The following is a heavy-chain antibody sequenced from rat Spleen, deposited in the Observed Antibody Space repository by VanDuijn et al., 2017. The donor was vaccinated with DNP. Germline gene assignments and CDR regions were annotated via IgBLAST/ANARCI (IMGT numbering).Heavy chain of an antibody. CDR1: GYSLTSYG. J-gene: IGHJ2*01. Sequence: VQLKESGPGLAQPSQTLSLTCTVSGYSLTSYGVSWARQPPGKGLEWIATISSGGSTYYNSVLKSRLSISRDTSKNQVFLKMNSLQTDDTGTYYCTRDREFGPDYWGQGVMVTVSS. D-gene: IGHD4-3*01. CDR2: ISSGGST. V-gene: IGHV2S12*01. CDR3: TRDREFGPDY.